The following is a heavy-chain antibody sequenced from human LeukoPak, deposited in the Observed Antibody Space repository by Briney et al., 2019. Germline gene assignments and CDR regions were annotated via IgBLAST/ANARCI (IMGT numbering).Heavy chain of an antibody. V-gene: IGHV4-59*01. Sequence: KTSETLSLTCTVSRGSISTYYWTWIRQPPGKGLEWIGYIYCRGTTSYNPSLKSRVTISVDTSKNVLSLNLKSVTAADTALYYCTRDPTSWPGFFDYWGQGIRVPVSS. J-gene: IGHJ4*02. CDR1: RGSISTYY. D-gene: IGHD2-2*01. CDR3: TRDPTSWPGFFDY. CDR2: IYCRGTT.